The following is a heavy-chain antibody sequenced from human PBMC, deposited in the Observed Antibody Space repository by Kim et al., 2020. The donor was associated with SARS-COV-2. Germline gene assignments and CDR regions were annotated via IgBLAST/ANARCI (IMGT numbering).Heavy chain of an antibody. J-gene: IGHJ5*02. CDR3: AREREGGYYYGSGSYSSPNWFDP. CDR2: IYYSGST. V-gene: IGHV4-31*03. Sequence: SETLSLTCTVSGGSISSGGYYWSWIRQHPGKGLEWIGYIYYSGSTYYNPSLKSRVTISVDTSKNQFSLKLSSVTAADTAVYYCAREREGGYYYGSGSYSSPNWFDPWGQGTLVTVSS. CDR1: GGSISSGGYY. D-gene: IGHD3-10*01.